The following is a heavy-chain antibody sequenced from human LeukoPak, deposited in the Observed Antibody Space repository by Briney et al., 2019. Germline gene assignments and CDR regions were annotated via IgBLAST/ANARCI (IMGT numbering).Heavy chain of an antibody. D-gene: IGHD4-23*01. J-gene: IGHJ4*02. Sequence: GASVKVSCKASGCTFTGYFIHWVRQAPGQGLDWIGWINPNTGGTNYAQKFQGRVTMTRDTSISTVYMELTRLTSDDTAVYYCARGGVNAYFFDYWGQGTLVTVSS. V-gene: IGHV1-2*02. CDR2: INPNTGGT. CDR3: ARGGVNAYFFDY. CDR1: GCTFTGYF.